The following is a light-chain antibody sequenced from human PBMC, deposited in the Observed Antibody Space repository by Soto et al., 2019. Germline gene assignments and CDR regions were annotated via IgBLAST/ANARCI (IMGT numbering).Light chain of an antibody. Sequence: DIQMTQSPSSLSASVGDRVTITCQASRDIGKYLNWFQEKPGKAPKLLIYDASNLQTGVPSRFGGSGSGKDFPFTISSLQPEDFATYYGQQYDSLPPTFGQGTLVEIK. CDR2: DAS. CDR3: QQYDSLPPT. J-gene: IGKJ5*01. CDR1: RDIGKY. V-gene: IGKV1-33*01.